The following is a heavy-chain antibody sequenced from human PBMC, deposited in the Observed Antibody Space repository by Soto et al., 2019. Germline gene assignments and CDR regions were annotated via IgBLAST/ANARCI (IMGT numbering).Heavy chain of an antibody. J-gene: IGHJ6*02. CDR2: IYTSGNT. CDR1: GGSISSYY. V-gene: IGHV4-4*07. Sequence: QVQLQESGPGLVKPSETLSLTCTVSGGSISSYYWSWIRQPAGKGLEWIGRIYTSGNTNYNPSLKSRVNKSVDTSKNQYSLKLSSVTAADRAVYYCVAARPSNCYYYGMDVWGQGTTVTVSS. CDR3: VAARPSNCYYYGMDV. D-gene: IGHD6-6*01.